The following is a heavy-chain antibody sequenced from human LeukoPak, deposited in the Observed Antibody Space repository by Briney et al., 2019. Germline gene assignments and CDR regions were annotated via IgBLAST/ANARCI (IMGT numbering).Heavy chain of an antibody. CDR2: ISSSSSYI. CDR3: ARVRYYYGSGSYYNLYYMDV. V-gene: IGHV3-21*01. CDR1: GFTFSSHS. J-gene: IGHJ6*03. Sequence: GGSLRLSCAGSGFTFSSHSMNWVRQAPGKGLEWVSSISSSSSYIYYTDSVKGRFNISRDNAKNSLYLQMNSLRAEDTAVYYCARVRYYYGSGSYYNLYYMDVWGKGTTGTVSS. D-gene: IGHD3-10*01.